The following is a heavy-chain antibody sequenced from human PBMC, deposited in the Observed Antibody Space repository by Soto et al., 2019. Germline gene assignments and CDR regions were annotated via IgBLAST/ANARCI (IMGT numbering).Heavy chain of an antibody. D-gene: IGHD2-2*01. CDR3: ARDRYCSSNSCYGSWFDP. V-gene: IGHV4-59*01. CDR1: GGSISSYY. Sequence: NPSETLSLTCTVSGGSISSYYWSWIRQPPGKGLEWIGYIYYSGSTNYNPSLKSRVTISVDTSKNQFSLKLSSVTAADTAVYYCARDRYCSSNSCYGSWFDPWGQGTLVTVSS. J-gene: IGHJ5*02. CDR2: IYYSGST.